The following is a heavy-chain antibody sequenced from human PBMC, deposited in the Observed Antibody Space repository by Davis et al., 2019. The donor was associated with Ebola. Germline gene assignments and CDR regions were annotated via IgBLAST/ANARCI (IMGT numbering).Heavy chain of an antibody. D-gene: IGHD2-8*01. Sequence: ASVKVSCKTSGYTFTNYDINWVRQATGQGLEWMGWLNPNSGNTDSTHKFQGRLTMTKNISIGTAYMELSTLTSEDTAVYHCARRVYSRSGFDSWGQGTLVTVSS. CDR1: GYTFTNYD. J-gene: IGHJ4*02. CDR3: ARRVYSRSGFDS. V-gene: IGHV1-8*01. CDR2: LNPNSGNT.